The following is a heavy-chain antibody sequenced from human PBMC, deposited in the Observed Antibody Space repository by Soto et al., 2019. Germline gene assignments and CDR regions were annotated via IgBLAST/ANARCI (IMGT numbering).Heavy chain of an antibody. V-gene: IGHV3-23*01. Sequence: GSLRLSCAASGFTFSSYAMSWVRQAPGQGLEWVSAISGSGGSTYYADSVKGRFTISRDNSKNTLYLQMNSLRAEDTAVYYCAKDSSAYYYDSSGYYYFDYWGQGTLVTVSS. CDR1: GFTFSSYA. D-gene: IGHD3-22*01. CDR2: ISGSGGST. J-gene: IGHJ4*02. CDR3: AKDSSAYYYDSSGYYYFDY.